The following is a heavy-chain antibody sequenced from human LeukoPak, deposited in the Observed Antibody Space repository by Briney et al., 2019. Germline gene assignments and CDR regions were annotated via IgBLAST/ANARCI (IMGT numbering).Heavy chain of an antibody. Sequence: GGSLRLSCAASGFTFSSYAMHWVRQAPGKGLEWVAVISYDGSNKYYADSVKGRFTISRDNSKNTLYLQMNSLRAEDTAVYYCASPYGDPRLGNAFDIWGQGTMVTVSS. V-gene: IGHV3-30-3*01. CDR2: ISYDGSNK. CDR3: ASPYGDPRLGNAFDI. D-gene: IGHD4-17*01. J-gene: IGHJ3*02. CDR1: GFTFSSYA.